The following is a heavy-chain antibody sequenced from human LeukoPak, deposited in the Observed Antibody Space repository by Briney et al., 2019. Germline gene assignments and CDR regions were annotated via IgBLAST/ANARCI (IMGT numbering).Heavy chain of an antibody. V-gene: IGHV3-9*01. J-gene: IGHJ3*02. Sequence: GGSLRLSCAASGFTFDDYAMHWVRQAPGKGLEWVSGISWNSGSLGYADSVKGRFTISRDNAKNSLYLQMNSLRAEDTALYYCAKDKPPRGGYYYDSSAGDAFDIWGQGTMVTVSS. CDR3: AKDKPPRGGYYYDSSAGDAFDI. D-gene: IGHD3-22*01. CDR2: ISWNSGSL. CDR1: GFTFDDYA.